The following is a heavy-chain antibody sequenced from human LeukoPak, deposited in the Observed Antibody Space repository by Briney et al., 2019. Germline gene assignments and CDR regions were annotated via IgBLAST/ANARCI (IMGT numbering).Heavy chain of an antibody. V-gene: IGHV3-23*01. CDR2: ISGSGGST. J-gene: IGHJ5*02. Sequence: GDSLRLSCAASGFTFSSYAMSWVRQAPGKGLEWVSPISGSGGSTYYADSVKGRFTISRDNSKNTLYLQMNSLRAEDTAVYYCAKDGRIAVAGTLGGDWFDPWGQGTLVTVSS. D-gene: IGHD6-19*01. CDR3: AKDGRIAVAGTLGGDWFDP. CDR1: GFTFSSYA.